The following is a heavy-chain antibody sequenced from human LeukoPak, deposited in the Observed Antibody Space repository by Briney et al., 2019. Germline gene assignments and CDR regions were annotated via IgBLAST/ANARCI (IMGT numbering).Heavy chain of an antibody. D-gene: IGHD4-11*01. V-gene: IGHV1-69*01. J-gene: IGHJ3*02. CDR1: GGTFSSYA. CDR2: IIPIFGTA. Sequence: ASVKVSCKASGGTFSSYAISWVRQAPGQGLEWMGGIIPIFGTANYAQKFQGRVTITADESTSTAYMELSSLRSEDTAVYYCARERRNDYSNYVGAFDIWGQGTMVTVSS. CDR3: ARERRNDYSNYVGAFDI.